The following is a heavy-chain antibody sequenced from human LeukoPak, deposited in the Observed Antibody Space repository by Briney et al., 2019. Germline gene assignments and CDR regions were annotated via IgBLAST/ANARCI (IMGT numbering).Heavy chain of an antibody. J-gene: IGHJ4*02. CDR1: GMSFRNFA. Sequence: GGSLRLSCAASGMSFRNFAMNWVRQAPGKGLEWVSSISSSSSYIYYADSVKGRFTISRDNAKNSLYLQMDSLRAEDTAVYYCATDSPETAAFDYWGQGTLVTVSS. CDR2: ISSSSSYI. V-gene: IGHV3-21*01. CDR3: ATDSPETAAFDY. D-gene: IGHD1-1*01.